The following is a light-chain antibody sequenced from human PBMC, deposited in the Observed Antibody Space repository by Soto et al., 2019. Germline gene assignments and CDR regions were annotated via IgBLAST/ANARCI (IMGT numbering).Light chain of an antibody. V-gene: IGKV3-20*01. CDR3: QQYSSSPPIT. CDR1: QSVSTSY. J-gene: IGKJ5*01. Sequence: DIVLTQSPGTLSLSPGERATLSCRASQSVSTSYFAWYQQKPGQAPRLLIYGTSTRATGIPDRFSGSASGTDSTLTISRLQPEDSAVYFCQQYSSSPPITFGQGTRLEIK. CDR2: GTS.